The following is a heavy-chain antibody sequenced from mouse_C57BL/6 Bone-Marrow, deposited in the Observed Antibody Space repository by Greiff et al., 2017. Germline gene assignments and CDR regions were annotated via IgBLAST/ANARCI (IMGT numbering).Heavy chain of an antibody. J-gene: IGHJ4*01. CDR3: ATRYSLDYYAMDY. CDR1: GYTFTDYY. D-gene: IGHD1-1*01. Sequence: EVQLLESGPVLVKPGASVKMSCKASGYTFTDYYMNWVKQSHGKSLEWIGVINPYNGGTSYNQKFKGKATLTVDKSSSTAYMELNSLTSEDSAVYYCATRYSLDYYAMDYWGQGTSVTVSS. CDR2: INPYNGGT. V-gene: IGHV1-19*01.